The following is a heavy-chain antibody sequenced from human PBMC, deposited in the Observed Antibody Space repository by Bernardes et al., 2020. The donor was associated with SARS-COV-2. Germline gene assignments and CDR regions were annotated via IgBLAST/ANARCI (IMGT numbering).Heavy chain of an antibody. CDR3: ASCSGGYCFSEGSYYYYGLDV. CDR1: GYTFSTYG. D-gene: IGHD2-21*01. Sequence: ASVKDSCTASGYTFSTYGISWVRQAPGQGLEWMGWINANNGNTNYLQKVQGRVTMTTDRSTSTAYMELRSLRPDDTAVYYCASCSGGYCFSEGSYYYYGLDVWGQGTTVTVSS. CDR2: INANNGNT. V-gene: IGHV1-18*01. J-gene: IGHJ6*02.